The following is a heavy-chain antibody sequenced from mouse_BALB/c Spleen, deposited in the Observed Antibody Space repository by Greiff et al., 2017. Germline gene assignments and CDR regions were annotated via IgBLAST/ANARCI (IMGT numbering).Heavy chain of an antibody. CDR1: GYTFTSYW. J-gene: IGHJ2*01. V-gene: IGHV1-69*02. Sequence: VQLQQSGAELVKPGASVKLSCKASGYTFTSYWMHWVKQRPGQGLEWIGEIDPSDSYTNYNQKFKGKATLTVDKSSSTAYMQLSSLTSEDSAVYYCARWGTAYYFDYWGQGTTLTVSS. D-gene: IGHD1-2*01. CDR2: IDPSDSYT. CDR3: ARWGTAYYFDY.